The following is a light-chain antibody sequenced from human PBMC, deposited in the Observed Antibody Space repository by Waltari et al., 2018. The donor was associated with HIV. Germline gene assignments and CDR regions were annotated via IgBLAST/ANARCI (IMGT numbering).Light chain of an antibody. CDR2: AAS. CDR3: QNYNSGPALT. CDR1: QGISNY. V-gene: IGKV1-27*01. J-gene: IGKJ4*01. Sequence: IQMTQSPSSLSASVGDRVTITCRARQGISNYLAWYQQKAGEVPKLRIYAASTLQSGVPSRFSGTRSGTDFTRSITSLQPEDVATYYCQNYNSGPALTFGGGTKVAIK.